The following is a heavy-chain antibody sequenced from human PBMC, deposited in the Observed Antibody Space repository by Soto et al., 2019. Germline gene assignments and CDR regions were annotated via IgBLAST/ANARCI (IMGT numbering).Heavy chain of an antibody. CDR3: ATVTSGYDSSGYYSFDY. Sequence: SETLSLTCTVSGGSISSGGYYWSWIRQHPGKGLEWIGYIYYSGSTYYNPSLKSRVTISVDTSKNQFSLKLSSVTAADTAVYYCATVTSGYDSSGYYSFDYWGQGTLVTVSS. D-gene: IGHD3-22*01. CDR1: GGSISSGGYY. V-gene: IGHV4-31*03. J-gene: IGHJ4*02. CDR2: IYYSGST.